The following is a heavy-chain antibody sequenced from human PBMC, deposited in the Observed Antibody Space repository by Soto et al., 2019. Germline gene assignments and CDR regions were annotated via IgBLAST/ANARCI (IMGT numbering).Heavy chain of an antibody. J-gene: IGHJ4*01. V-gene: IGHV3-74*01. D-gene: IGHD2-2*01. Sequence: EVQLVESGGGLVQPGGSLRLSCAVSGFTFSSFWMQWVRQAPGEGLVWVSRINTDGSSTSYADSVKGRFTISRDNAKTTLYLRMNTLRVAVTNIYCCANTRVDTLGLCNWCHGTMVTVSS. CDR1: GFTFSSFW. CDR2: INTDGSST. CDR3: ANTRVDTLGLCN.